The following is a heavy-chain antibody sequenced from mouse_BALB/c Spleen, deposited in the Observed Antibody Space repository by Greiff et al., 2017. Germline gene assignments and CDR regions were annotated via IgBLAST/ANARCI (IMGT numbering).Heavy chain of an antibody. Sequence: QVQLKQSGAELMKPGASVKISCKATGYTFSSYWIEWVKQRPGHGLEWIGEILPGSGSTNYNEKFKGKATFTADTSSNTAYMQLSSLTSEDSAVYYCARGSQLGQREVHYYAMDYWGQGTSVTVSS. D-gene: IGHD3-1*01. J-gene: IGHJ4*01. CDR1: GYTFSSYW. CDR2: ILPGSGST. CDR3: ARGSQLGQREVHYYAMDY. V-gene: IGHV1-9*01.